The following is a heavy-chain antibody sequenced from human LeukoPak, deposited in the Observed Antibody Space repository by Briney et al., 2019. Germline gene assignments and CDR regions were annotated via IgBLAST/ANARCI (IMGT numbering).Heavy chain of an antibody. D-gene: IGHD6-13*01. V-gene: IGHV3-23*01. CDR3: AKISGIPAGSDYYFEY. CDR2: ISAGGDIT. Sequence: GGSLRLSCTASGFTFSSYAMSWVRQAPGKGLEWISSISAGGDITHYADSMQGRFTISRDNSKNTLYLQMNSLRAEDTAVYYCAKISGIPAGSDYYFEYWGQGTLVTVSS. J-gene: IGHJ4*02. CDR1: GFTFSSYA.